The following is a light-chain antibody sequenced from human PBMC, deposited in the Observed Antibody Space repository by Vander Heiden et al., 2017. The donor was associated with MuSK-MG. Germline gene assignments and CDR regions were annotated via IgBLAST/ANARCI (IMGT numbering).Light chain of an antibody. CDR2: KAS. CDR3: QQYDNLPLT. V-gene: IGKV1-33*01. J-gene: IGKJ4*01. Sequence: SVGDRVTISCQASQDISTYLNWYHQKPGKAPKLLMYKASTLERGVPSRFSASGSGTDFILTISSLQPEDIGTYYCQQYDNLPLTFGGGTKVEIK. CDR1: QDISTY.